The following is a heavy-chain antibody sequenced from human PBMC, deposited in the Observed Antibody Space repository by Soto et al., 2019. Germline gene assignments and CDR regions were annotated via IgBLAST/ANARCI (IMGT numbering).Heavy chain of an antibody. J-gene: IGHJ4*02. CDR2: IIPIFGTA. Sequence: ASVKVSCKASGGTFSSYAISWVRQAPGQGLEWMGGIIPIFGTANYAQKFQGRVTITADESTSTAYMELSSLRSEDTAVYYCARSRSTSKEGHRDYFDYWGQGTLVTVSS. V-gene: IGHV1-69*13. D-gene: IGHD2-2*01. CDR1: GGTFSSYA. CDR3: ARSRSTSKEGHRDYFDY.